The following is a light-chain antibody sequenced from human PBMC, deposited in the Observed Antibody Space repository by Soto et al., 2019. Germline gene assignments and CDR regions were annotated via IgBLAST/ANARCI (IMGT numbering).Light chain of an antibody. CDR1: QSISTY. CDR2: DAS. J-gene: IGKJ1*01. Sequence: EIVLTHSPGTLSLSPGESATLSCRASQSISTYLAWYQQKPGQAPRLLIYDASKRITGIPARFSGSGSGTDFTLTISSLEPEDFAVYYCQQRFNWPRTFGQGTKVDIK. V-gene: IGKV3-11*01. CDR3: QQRFNWPRT.